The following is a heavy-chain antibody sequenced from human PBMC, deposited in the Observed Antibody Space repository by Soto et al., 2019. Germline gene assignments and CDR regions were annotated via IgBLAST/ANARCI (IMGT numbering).Heavy chain of an antibody. CDR1: GFNFNIYS. CDR2: ITSDGTTK. Sequence: PGGSLRLSCAASGFNFNIYSMHWVRQAPGKGLDWVAVITSDGTTKYYADSVKGRFIISRDNSKDTLFLQMDSLTSEDTAVYYCASKGAVGYWGQGTLVTVSS. V-gene: IGHV3-30*04. J-gene: IGHJ4*02. CDR3: ASKGAVGY.